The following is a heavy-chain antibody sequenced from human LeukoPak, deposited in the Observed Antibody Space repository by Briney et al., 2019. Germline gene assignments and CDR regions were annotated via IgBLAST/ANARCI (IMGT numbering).Heavy chain of an antibody. D-gene: IGHD3-22*01. CDR3: ARGGDGDYYDSSGYYRLDY. Sequence: GGSLRLSCAASGFTFDDYGMSWVRQAPGKGLEWVSGINWNGGSTGYADSVKGRFTISRDNAKNSLYLQMNSLRAEDTALYYCARGGDGDYYDSSGYYRLDYWGQGTLVTVSS. V-gene: IGHV3-20*04. CDR2: INWNGGST. J-gene: IGHJ4*02. CDR1: GFTFDDYG.